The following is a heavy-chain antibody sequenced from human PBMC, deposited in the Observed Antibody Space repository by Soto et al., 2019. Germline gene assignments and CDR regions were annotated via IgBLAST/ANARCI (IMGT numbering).Heavy chain of an antibody. CDR1: GFTFSSYA. Sequence: EVQLLESGGGLVQPGGSLRLSCAASGFTFSSYAMSWVRQAPGKGLEWVSALSGSGGSTYYADSVKGRFTISRDNSKNTLYLQMNSLRAEDTAVYYCAKFYGETPWYFDLWGRGTLVTVSS. CDR2: LSGSGGST. J-gene: IGHJ2*01. CDR3: AKFYGETPWYFDL. V-gene: IGHV3-23*01. D-gene: IGHD4-17*01.